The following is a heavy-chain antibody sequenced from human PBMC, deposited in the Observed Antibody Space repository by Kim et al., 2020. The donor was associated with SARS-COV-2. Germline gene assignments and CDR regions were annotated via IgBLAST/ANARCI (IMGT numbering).Heavy chain of an antibody. CDR1: GYTFTSYA. V-gene: IGHV1-3*01. Sequence: ASLKFSCNASGYTFTSYAMHWVRHAPGQSLEWMVWINAGIVNTKYSQKFQGRVTITRDTSASTAYMELSSLRSEDTAVYYCARDTVVVPAARWGYYYGMDVWGQGTTVTVSS. CDR2: INAGIVNT. D-gene: IGHD2-2*01. J-gene: IGHJ6*02. CDR3: ARDTVVVPAARWGYYYGMDV.